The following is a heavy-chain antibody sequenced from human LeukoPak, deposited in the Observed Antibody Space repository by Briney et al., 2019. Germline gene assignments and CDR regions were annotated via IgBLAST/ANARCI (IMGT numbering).Heavy chain of an antibody. J-gene: IGHJ4*02. D-gene: IGHD3-16*02. CDR1: GFTFSSYT. CDR2: ISGSSSYM. Sequence: PGGSLRLSCAASGFTFSSYTMNWVRQAPGKGLEWVSSISGSSSYMYYADSVKGRFTISRDNAKNSLYLQMNSLRAEDTAVYYCARDRNYDYIWGSYRPDYFDYWGQRTLVAVSS. V-gene: IGHV3-21*01. CDR3: ARDRNYDYIWGSYRPDYFDY.